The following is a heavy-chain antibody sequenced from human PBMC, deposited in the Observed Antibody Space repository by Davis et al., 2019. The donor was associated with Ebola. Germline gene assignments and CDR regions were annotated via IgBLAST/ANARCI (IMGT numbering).Heavy chain of an antibody. V-gene: IGHV3-7*01. Sequence: GESLKISCAASGFTFSTYYITWVRQAPGKGLEWVATIPHVGSEKYYVDSVKGRFTSSRDNAKNSVYLQMNSLRVEDTAVYYCARDSFGYSYGGHYYGMDVWGQGTTVTVSS. D-gene: IGHD5-18*01. CDR1: GFTFSTYY. J-gene: IGHJ6*02. CDR2: IPHVGSEK. CDR3: ARDSFGYSYGGHYYGMDV.